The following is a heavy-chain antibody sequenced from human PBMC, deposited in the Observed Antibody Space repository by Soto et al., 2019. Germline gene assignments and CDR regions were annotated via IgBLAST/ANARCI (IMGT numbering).Heavy chain of an antibody. V-gene: IGHV4-59*01. Sequence: SESLCRTCTVGGGSISHFYWSWIRQSPGKGLEWLGYIYDSGSTSYNPSLRSRVTMSMDTSKTQFSLNLSSVTAADTAVYYCVRLAGYCTGASCYGHYAMDVWGQGTTVT. CDR1: GGSISHFY. J-gene: IGHJ6*02. D-gene: IGHD2-8*02. CDR2: IYDSGST. CDR3: VRLAGYCTGASCYGHYAMDV.